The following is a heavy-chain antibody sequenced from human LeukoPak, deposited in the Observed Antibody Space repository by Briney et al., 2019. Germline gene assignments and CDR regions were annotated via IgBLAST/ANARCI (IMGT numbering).Heavy chain of an antibody. J-gene: IGHJ4*02. CDR2: INSDGSST. CDR3: AKVELLLEINVGVSHLDS. CDR1: GFTFSSYW. Sequence: PGGSLRLSCAASGFTFSSYWMHWVRQAPGKGLVLVSRINSDGSSTSYADSVKGRFTISRDNAKNTLYLQMNSLRAEDTAVYYCAKVELLLEINVGVSHLDSWGQGTQVTVSS. V-gene: IGHV3-74*01. D-gene: IGHD2-15*01.